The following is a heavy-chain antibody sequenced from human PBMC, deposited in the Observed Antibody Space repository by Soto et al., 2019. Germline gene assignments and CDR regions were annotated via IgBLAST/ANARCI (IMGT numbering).Heavy chain of an antibody. Sequence: ASVKVSCKASGYIFSNYAVQWVRQAPGQRLEWMGWINVGNGNTIYSQKFQGRVTITRDTSASTTYMELSSLTSEDTAMYYCAKDGSVAGNLDYWGQGTLVTVS. CDR1: GYIFSNYA. CDR2: INVGNGNT. CDR3: AKDGSVAGNLDY. J-gene: IGHJ4*02. V-gene: IGHV1-3*01. D-gene: IGHD6-19*01.